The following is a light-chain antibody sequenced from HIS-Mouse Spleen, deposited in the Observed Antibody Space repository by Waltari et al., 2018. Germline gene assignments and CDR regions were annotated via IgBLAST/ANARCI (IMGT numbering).Light chain of an antibody. CDR1: SRDVGGYKY. CDR2: DVS. CDR3: SSYTSSSTLV. V-gene: IGLV2-14*03. Sequence: QSALTQPASVSGSPGQSITISCTGTSRDVGGYKYVSWYQQHPGKAPKPMIYDVSNRPSGVSNRFSGSKSGNTASLTISGLQAEDEADYYCSSYTSSSTLVFGGGTKLTVL. J-gene: IGLJ2*01.